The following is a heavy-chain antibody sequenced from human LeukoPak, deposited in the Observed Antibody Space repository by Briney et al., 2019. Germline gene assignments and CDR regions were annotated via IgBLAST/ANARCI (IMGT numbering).Heavy chain of an antibody. V-gene: IGHV4-34*01. D-gene: IGHD4-11*01. CDR1: GGSFSGYY. CDR3: ARDPGTTVTPSNWFDP. Sequence: SETLSLTCAVYGGSFSGYYWSWIRQPPGKGLEWIGEINHSGSTNYNPSLKSRVTISVDTSKNQFSLKLSSVTAADTAVYYCARDPGTTVTPSNWFDPWGQGTLVTVSS. CDR2: INHSGST. J-gene: IGHJ5*02.